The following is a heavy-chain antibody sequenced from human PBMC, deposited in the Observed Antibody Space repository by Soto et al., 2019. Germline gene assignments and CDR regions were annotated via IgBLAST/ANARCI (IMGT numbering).Heavy chain of an antibody. CDR3: ARVYYGSGSYSPRTYYYYGMDV. V-gene: IGHV1-69*02. CDR2: IIPILGIA. Sequence: SVKVSCKASGGTFSSYTISWVRQAPGQGLEWMGRIIPILGIANYAQKFQGRVTITADKSTSTAYMELSSLRSEDTAVYYCARVYYGSGSYSPRTYYYYGMDVWGQGTTVTVSS. J-gene: IGHJ6*02. D-gene: IGHD3-10*01. CDR1: GGTFSSYT.